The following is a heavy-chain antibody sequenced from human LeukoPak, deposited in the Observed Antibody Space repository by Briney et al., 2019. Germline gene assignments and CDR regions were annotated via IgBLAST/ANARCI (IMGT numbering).Heavy chain of an antibody. CDR2: IYYSGST. CDR1: GGSISTSTYY. V-gene: IGHV4-39*07. D-gene: IGHD3-3*01. Sequence: SETLSLTCTVSGGSISTSTYYWDWIRQPPGKGLEWIGSIYYSGSTYYNPSLKSRVTISVDTSKNQFSLKLSSVTAADTAVYYCARNPHYDFWSGYSGPGFDYWGQGTLVTVSS. CDR3: ARNPHYDFWSGYSGPGFDY. J-gene: IGHJ4*02.